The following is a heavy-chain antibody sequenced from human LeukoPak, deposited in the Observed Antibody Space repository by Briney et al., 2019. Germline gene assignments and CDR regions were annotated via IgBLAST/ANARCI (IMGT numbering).Heavy chain of an antibody. CDR2: IYYSGST. Sequence: PSQTLSLTCTLSGGSISSYYCSWIRQPPGKGLEWIGYIYYSGSTNYNPSLKSRVTISVDTSKNQFSLKLSSVTAADTAVYYCARDSDFWSGFYYFDYWGQGTLVTVSS. CDR1: GGSISSYY. J-gene: IGHJ4*02. D-gene: IGHD3-3*01. V-gene: IGHV4-59*01. CDR3: ARDSDFWSGFYYFDY.